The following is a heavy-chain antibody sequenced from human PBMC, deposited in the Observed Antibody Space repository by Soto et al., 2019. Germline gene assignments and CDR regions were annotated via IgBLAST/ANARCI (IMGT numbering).Heavy chain of an antibody. V-gene: IGHV3-21*01. CDR3: AATQAGFDP. CDR2: ISPSSGHI. CDR1: GLTFSNSA. J-gene: IGHJ5*02. Sequence: GGSLRLSCAASGLTFSNSAMNWVRQTPGKGLQWVSSISPSSGHIYYADSVKGRFTISRDNAKNSLYLQMNSLRVEDTAVYYCAATQAGFDPWGQGTLVTVSS.